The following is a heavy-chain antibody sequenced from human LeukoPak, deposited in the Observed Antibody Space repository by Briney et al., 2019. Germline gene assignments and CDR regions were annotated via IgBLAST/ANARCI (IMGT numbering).Heavy chain of an antibody. Sequence: GGSLRLSCDSSGFAFSNYAMTWVRQAPGKGLEWVASISYTGGSRRYADSVKGRFTISRDNSKNTLYLQMDSLRAEDTAVYYCAKDRADNGDRLRFDPWGQGTLVTVSS. CDR3: AKDRADNGDRLRFDP. V-gene: IGHV3-23*01. CDR1: GFAFSNYA. J-gene: IGHJ5*02. CDR2: ISYTGGSR. D-gene: IGHD4-17*01.